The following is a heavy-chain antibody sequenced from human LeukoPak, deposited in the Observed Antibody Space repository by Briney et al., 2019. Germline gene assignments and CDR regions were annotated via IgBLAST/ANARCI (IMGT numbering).Heavy chain of an antibody. J-gene: IGHJ4*02. CDR1: GFTISSYG. CDR2: TSYDGSHK. Sequence: GGSLRLSCAASGFTISSYGMHWVRQAPGKGLEWVAVTSYDGSHKNYADSVKGRFTISRDNSKNTLELQMSSLRAEDTAVYYCAKDQDSYSHDFWGQGTLVTVSS. D-gene: IGHD5-18*01. V-gene: IGHV3-30*18. CDR3: AKDQDSYSHDF.